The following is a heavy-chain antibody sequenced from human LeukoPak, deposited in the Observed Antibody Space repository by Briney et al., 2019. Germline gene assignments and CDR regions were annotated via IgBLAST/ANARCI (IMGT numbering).Heavy chain of an antibody. D-gene: IGHD3-9*01. V-gene: IGHV3-7*01. CDR2: IKQDGSEK. J-gene: IGHJ4*02. Sequence: PGGSLRLSCAASGFTFSSYWMSWVRQAPGKGLEWVANIKQDGSEKYYVDSVKGRFTIFRDNAKNSLYLQMNSLRAEDTAVYYCARVLRYFDWLLPFDYWGQGTLVTVSS. CDR1: GFTFSSYW. CDR3: ARVLRYFDWLLPFDY.